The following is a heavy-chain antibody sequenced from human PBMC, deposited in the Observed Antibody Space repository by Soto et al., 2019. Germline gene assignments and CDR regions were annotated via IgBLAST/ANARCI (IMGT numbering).Heavy chain of an antibody. CDR2: IRTNTKNYAT. CDR3: TKEGAAHDY. V-gene: IGHV3-73*02. Sequence: EVKLVESGGGLVQPGGSLKLSCAASGFTFSGSTMHWVRQASGKGLEWIGRIRTNTKNYATAYAVSLKGRFTISRDDSENTAYLQMDSLKTADTALYYCTKEGAAHDYWGQGTLVTVSS. J-gene: IGHJ4*02. D-gene: IGHD1-26*01. CDR1: GFTFSGST.